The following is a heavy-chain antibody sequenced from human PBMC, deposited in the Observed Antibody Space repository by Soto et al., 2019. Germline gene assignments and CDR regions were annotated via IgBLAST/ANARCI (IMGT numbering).Heavy chain of an antibody. D-gene: IGHD1-7*01. V-gene: IGHV1-69*13. CDR1: GGTFSSYA. Sequence: AASVKVSCKASGGTFSSYAISWVRQAPGQGLEWMGGIIPIFGTANYAQKFQGRVTITADESTSTAYMELSSLRSEDTAVYYCARRQKLELRSYYYYGMDVWGQGTTVTVSS. J-gene: IGHJ6*02. CDR3: ARRQKLELRSYYYYGMDV. CDR2: IIPIFGTA.